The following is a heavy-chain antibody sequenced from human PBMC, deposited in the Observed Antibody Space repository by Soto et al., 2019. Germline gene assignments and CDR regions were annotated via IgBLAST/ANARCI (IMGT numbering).Heavy chain of an antibody. D-gene: IGHD6-6*01. CDR2: VSAYNGNT. CDR3: ARVGTKRIAARPDY. Sequence: GASVKVSCKASGYTFTSYGISWVRQAPGQGLEWTGWVSAYNGNTNYAQKLQGRVTMTTDTSTSTAYMELRSLRSDDTAVYYCARVGTKRIAARPDYWGQGTLVTVSS. CDR1: GYTFTSYG. J-gene: IGHJ4*02. V-gene: IGHV1-18*04.